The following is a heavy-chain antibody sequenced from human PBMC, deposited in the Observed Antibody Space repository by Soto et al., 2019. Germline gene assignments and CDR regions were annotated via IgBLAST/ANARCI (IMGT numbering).Heavy chain of an antibody. Sequence: SETLSLTCTVSGGSINSGDYHWTWIRQSPGKGLEWIGAIYYSASTYYNPSLVSRIHMSVDTSKDQFSLKLTSVTAADTAVYYCARDLDGLHDDTSGPFPRPGWGQGTLVTV. CDR3: ARDLDGLHDDTSGPFPRPG. CDR1: GGSINSGDYH. D-gene: IGHD3-22*01. CDR2: IYYSAST. V-gene: IGHV4-30-4*01. J-gene: IGHJ1*01.